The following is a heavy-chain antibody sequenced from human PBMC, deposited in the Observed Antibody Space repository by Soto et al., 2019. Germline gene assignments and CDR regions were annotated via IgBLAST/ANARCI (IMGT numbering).Heavy chain of an antibody. CDR2: INWNGGST. D-gene: IGHD6-19*01. V-gene: IGHV3-20*04. J-gene: IGHJ4*02. CDR1: GFTFDDYG. Sequence: EVQLVESGGGVVRPGGSLRLSCAASGFTFDDYGMSWVRQAPGKGLEWVSGINWNGGSTGYADSVKGRFTISRDNPKSSLYLQMNSLRSEDTALYYCARLYSSGWYGPGRYWGQGTLVTVSS. CDR3: ARLYSSGWYGPGRY.